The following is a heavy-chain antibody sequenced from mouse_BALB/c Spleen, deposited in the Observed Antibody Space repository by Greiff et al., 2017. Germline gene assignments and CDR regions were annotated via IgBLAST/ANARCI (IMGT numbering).Heavy chain of an antibody. CDR1: GYSITSGYY. CDR2: ISYDGSN. D-gene: IGHD1-2*01. J-gene: IGHJ2*01. CDR3: ATLFDD. V-gene: IGHV3-6*02. Sequence: ESGPGLVKPSQSLSLTCSVTGYSITSGYYWNWIRQFPGNKLEWMGYISYDGSNNYNPSLKNRISITRDTSKNQFFQKLNSVTTEDTATYYCATLFDDWGQGTTLTVSS.